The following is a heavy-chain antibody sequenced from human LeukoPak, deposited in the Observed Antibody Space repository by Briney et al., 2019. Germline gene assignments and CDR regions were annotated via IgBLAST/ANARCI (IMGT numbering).Heavy chain of an antibody. CDR3: ARVSVCSSTSCYAEFDY. J-gene: IGHJ4*02. D-gene: IGHD2-2*01. V-gene: IGHV1-2*02. CDR2: INPNSGGT. CDR1: GYTFTGYY. Sequence: VASVKVSCKASGYTFTGYYMHWVRQAPGQGLEWMGWINPNSGGTNYAQKFQGRVTMTRDTSISTAYMELSRLRSDDTAVYYCARVSVCSSTSCYAEFDYWGQGTLVTVSS.